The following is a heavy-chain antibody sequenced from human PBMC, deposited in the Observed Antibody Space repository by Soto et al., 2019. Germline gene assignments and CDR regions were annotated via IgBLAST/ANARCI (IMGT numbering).Heavy chain of an antibody. CDR2: IIPILGIA. CDR3: ARDAPRFTRSSWFHP. V-gene: IGHV1-69*04. Sequence: ASVKVSFKASGGTFSSYTISWVRQAPGQGLEWMGRIIPILGIANYAQKFQGRVTITADKSTSTAYMELSSLRSEDTAVYYCARDAPRFTRSSWFHPRGQGTLVTGSS. CDR1: GGTFSSYT. J-gene: IGHJ5*02. D-gene: IGHD6-13*01.